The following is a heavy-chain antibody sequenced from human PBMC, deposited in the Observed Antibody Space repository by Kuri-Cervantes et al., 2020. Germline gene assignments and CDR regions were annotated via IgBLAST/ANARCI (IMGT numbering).Heavy chain of an antibody. Sequence: GSLRLSCTVSGGSISSSSYYWGWIRQPPGKGLEWIGSIYYSGSTYYNPSLKSRVTISVDTSKNQFSLKLSSVTAADTAVYYCARGRYYYYYMDVWGKGTTVTVSS. CDR2: IYYSGST. V-gene: IGHV4-39*07. CDR1: GGSISSSSYY. J-gene: IGHJ6*03. D-gene: IGHD3-10*01. CDR3: ARGRYYYYYMDV.